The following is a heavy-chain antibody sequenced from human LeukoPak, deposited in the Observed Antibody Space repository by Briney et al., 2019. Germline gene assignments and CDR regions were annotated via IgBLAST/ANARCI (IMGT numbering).Heavy chain of an antibody. D-gene: IGHD3-10*01. CDR2: IYYSGST. CDR1: GGSISSGGYY. V-gene: IGHV4-31*03. CDR3: ARFGAPQAFDI. J-gene: IGHJ3*02. Sequence: SQNLSLTCTVSGGSISSGGYYWSWIRQHPGKGLEWIGYIYYSGSTYYNPSLKSRVTISVDTSKNQFSLKLSSVTAADTAVYYCARFGAPQAFDIWGQGTMVTVSS.